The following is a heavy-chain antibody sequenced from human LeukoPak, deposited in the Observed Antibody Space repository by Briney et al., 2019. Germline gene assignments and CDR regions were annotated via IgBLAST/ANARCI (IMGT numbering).Heavy chain of an antibody. CDR2: IASDGSST. D-gene: IGHD4-23*01. Sequence: GGSLRLSCAASGFTFSSYWMNWVRQAPGKGLVWVSRIASDGSSTSYADSVKGRFSISRDNAKNTLYLQMNSLRVEDTAVYYCARGRPHGNDYWGQGTLVTVSS. V-gene: IGHV3-74*01. CDR3: ARGRPHGNDY. CDR1: GFTFSSYW. J-gene: IGHJ4*02.